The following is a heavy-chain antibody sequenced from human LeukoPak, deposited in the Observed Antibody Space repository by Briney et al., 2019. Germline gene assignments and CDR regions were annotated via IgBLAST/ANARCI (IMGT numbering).Heavy chain of an antibody. CDR1: GGSINSGGYY. Sequence: SETLSLTCTVSGGSINSGGYYWSWIRQHPGKGLEWIGYICYRGGTHYNPSLRSRVTMSVDTSENQFSLKLSSVTAADTAVYYCARGGSGSYYKSPWYWGQGTLVTVSS. CDR2: ICYRGGT. D-gene: IGHD3-10*01. V-gene: IGHV4-31*03. J-gene: IGHJ4*02. CDR3: ARGGSGSYYKSPWY.